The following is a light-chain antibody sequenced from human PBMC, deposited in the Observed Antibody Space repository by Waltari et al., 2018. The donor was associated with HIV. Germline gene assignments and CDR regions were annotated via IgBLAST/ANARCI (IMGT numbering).Light chain of an antibody. CDR1: SSDVGGHDF. Sequence: PGQSVTISCTGTSSDVGGHDFVSWYQHHPGKVPKLLIYEVSKRPSGVPDRFSGSKSGNTASLTVSGLQGEDEGDYYCSSYAGSNNYVLFGGGTKLTVL. CDR3: SSYAGSNNYVL. CDR2: EVS. J-gene: IGLJ2*01. V-gene: IGLV2-8*01.